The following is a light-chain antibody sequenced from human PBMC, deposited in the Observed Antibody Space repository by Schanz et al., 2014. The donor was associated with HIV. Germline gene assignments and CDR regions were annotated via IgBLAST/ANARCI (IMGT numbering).Light chain of an antibody. CDR1: SGDVGSYNY. J-gene: IGLJ3*02. CDR3: LSYTSSNTWV. V-gene: IGLV2-14*03. Sequence: QSALTQPASVSGSPGQSISISCTGTSGDVGSYNYVSWYQHHPGTAPKLLIFDVNIRPSGVSDRFAGSKSGNTASLTISGLQAEDEADYYCLSYTSSNTWVFGGGTKLTVL. CDR2: DVN.